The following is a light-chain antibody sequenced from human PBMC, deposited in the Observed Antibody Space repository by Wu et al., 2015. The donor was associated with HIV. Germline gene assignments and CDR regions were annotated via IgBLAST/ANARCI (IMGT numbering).Light chain of an antibody. Sequence: EIVMTQPPATLSVSPGERATLSCRASQSVSSNLAWYQQKPGQSPRLLIYGASNRATGIPARFSGSGSGTDFILTITSLEPEDFATYSCQQRLNWPLTFGQGTRLEI. CDR2: GAS. V-gene: IGKV3-11*01. CDR3: QQRLNWPLT. CDR1: QSVSSN. J-gene: IGKJ5*01.